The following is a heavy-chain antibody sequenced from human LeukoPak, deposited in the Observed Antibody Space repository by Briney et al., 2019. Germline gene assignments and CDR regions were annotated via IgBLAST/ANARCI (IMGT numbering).Heavy chain of an antibody. V-gene: IGHV1-69*13. J-gene: IGHJ4*02. CDR3: ARYDVGWYYFDY. CDR2: IIPIFGTA. Sequence: ASVKVSCKASGGTFSSHAISWVRQAPGQGLEWMGGIIPIFGTANYAQKFQGRVTITADECTSTAYMELSSLRSEDTAVYYCARYDVGWYYFDYWGQGTLVTVSS. CDR1: GGTFSSHA. D-gene: IGHD6-19*01.